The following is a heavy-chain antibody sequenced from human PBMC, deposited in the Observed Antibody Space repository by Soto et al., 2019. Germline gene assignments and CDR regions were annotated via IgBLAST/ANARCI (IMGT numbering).Heavy chain of an antibody. CDR3: ARNGYSGYELDY. V-gene: IGHV3-13*01. CDR2: IGTAGDT. D-gene: IGHD5-12*01. Sequence: GGSLRLSCAASGFTFSSYGMHWVRQATGKGLEWVSAIGTAGDTYYPGSVKGRFTISRENAKNSLYLQMNSLRAGDTAVYYCARNGYSGYELDYWGQGTLVTVSS. J-gene: IGHJ4*02. CDR1: GFTFSSYG.